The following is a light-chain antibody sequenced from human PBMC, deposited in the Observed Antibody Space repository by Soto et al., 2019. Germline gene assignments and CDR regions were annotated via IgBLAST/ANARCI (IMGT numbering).Light chain of an antibody. CDR2: DVN. V-gene: IGLV2-14*03. CDR1: SSDIGAYNY. Sequence: QSVLTQPASVSGSPGQSITISCTGTSSDIGAYNYVSWYQQHPGKAPKLMIYDVNIRPSGVSNRFSGSKSGNMASLTISGLQAEDEADYYCTSWTTSTTMIFGGGTQLTVL. J-gene: IGLJ2*01. CDR3: TSWTTSTTMI.